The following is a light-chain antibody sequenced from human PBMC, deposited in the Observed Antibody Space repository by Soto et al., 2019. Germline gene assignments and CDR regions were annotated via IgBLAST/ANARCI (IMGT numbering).Light chain of an antibody. CDR1: QGISSY. V-gene: IGKV1-8*01. J-gene: IGKJ2*01. CDR3: QQYYSYPSYT. Sequence: AIRMTQSPSSLSASTGDRVTITCRASQGISSYLAWYQQKPGKAPKLLIYAASTLQSGVPSRFSSSGSGTDFTLTISCLQSEDFATYYCQQYYSYPSYTFGQGTKLEIK. CDR2: AAS.